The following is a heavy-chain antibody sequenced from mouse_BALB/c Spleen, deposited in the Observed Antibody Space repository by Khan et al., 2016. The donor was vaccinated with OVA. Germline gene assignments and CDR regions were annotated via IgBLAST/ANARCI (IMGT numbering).Heavy chain of an antibody. Sequence: QVQLKQSGPGLVAPSQSLSITCTVSGFSLSDYGVSWIRQPPGKGLEWLGVIWGGGSTYYNSALKSRLSISKDNSKSQVFLKMSSLQSDDTAMFYCAKGVWSYYYALDYWGQGTSVTVSS. J-gene: IGHJ4*01. CDR2: IWGGGST. V-gene: IGHV2-6-5*01. CDR1: GFSLSDYG. CDR3: AKGVWSYYYALDY.